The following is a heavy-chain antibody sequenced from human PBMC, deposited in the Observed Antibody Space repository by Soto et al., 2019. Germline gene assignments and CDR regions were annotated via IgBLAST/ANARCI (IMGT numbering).Heavy chain of an antibody. CDR2: INPIFGTA. CDR1: GYTFTGYY. Sequence: QVQLVQSGAEVKKPGASVKVSCKASGYTFTGYYMHWVRQAPGQGLEWMGWINPIFGTANYAQKFQGRVTITADESTSTAYMELSSLRSEDTAVYYCARDWGNGHAAAPMHYWGQGTLVTVSS. D-gene: IGHD2-2*01. CDR3: ARDWGNGHAAAPMHY. J-gene: IGHJ4*02. V-gene: IGHV1-69*01.